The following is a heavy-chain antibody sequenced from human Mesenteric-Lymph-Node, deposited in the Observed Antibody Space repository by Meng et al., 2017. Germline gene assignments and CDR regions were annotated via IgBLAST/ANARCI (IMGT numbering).Heavy chain of an antibody. CDR2: IYPSDSDT. D-gene: IGHD3-22*01. J-gene: IGHJ3*02. Sequence: GESLKISCKGSGYSFSNYWIGWVRQMPGKGLEWMGIIYPSDSDTRYSPSFQGQVTISADKSISTAYLQWSSLKASDTAMYYCARRGGNYYDSSGYYFLDAFDIWGQGTMVTVSS. V-gene: IGHV5-51*01. CDR3: ARRGGNYYDSSGYYFLDAFDI. CDR1: GYSFSNYW.